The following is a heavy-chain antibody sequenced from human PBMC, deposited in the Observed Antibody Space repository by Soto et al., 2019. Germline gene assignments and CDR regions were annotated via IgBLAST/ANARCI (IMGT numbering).Heavy chain of an antibody. V-gene: IGHV4-31*03. Sequence: QVQLQESGPGLVKPSQTLSLTCSVSRAFINSGGFYYSWIRQPPGEGLEWLGYIFHSGSTLYNPSPXGXXTLSADPSRNQLSLPLTSVTAADTAVYYCVRGGIAGHWFDPWGQGILVTVSS. CDR3: VRGGIAGHWFDP. CDR2: IFHSGST. D-gene: IGHD2-15*01. CDR1: RAFINSGGFY. J-gene: IGHJ5*02.